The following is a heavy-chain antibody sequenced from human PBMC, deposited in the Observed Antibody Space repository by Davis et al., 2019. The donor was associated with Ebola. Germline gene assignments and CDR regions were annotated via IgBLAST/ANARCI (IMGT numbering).Heavy chain of an antibody. D-gene: IGHD3-22*01. CDR2: ISWNSGSI. CDR1: GFTFSSYG. V-gene: IGHV3-9*01. J-gene: IGHJ4*02. Sequence: SLKISCAASGFTFSSYGMHWVRQAPGKGLEWVSGISWNSGSIGYADSVKGRFTISRDNAKNSLYLQMNSLRAEDTAVYYCVESSGYSYYFDYWSQGTLVTVSS. CDR3: VESSGYSYYFDY.